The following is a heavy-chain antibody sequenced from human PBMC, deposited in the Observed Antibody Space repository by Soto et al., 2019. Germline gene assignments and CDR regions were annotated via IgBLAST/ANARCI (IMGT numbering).Heavy chain of an antibody. D-gene: IGHD1-1*01. V-gene: IGHV3-30-3*01. CDR1: GFTCRTYA. Sequence: GGSLRLSCEVPGFTCRTYAMHWGRQAPGKGLEWVAAIPYEGVNEVYSDSVKGRFSISRDNSKNTLFLQMNSLTSEDTAVYYCARDGESLQCRTGTTSYSGMNVWGQGTTVTVSS. CDR3: ARDGESLQCRTGTTSYSGMNV. J-gene: IGHJ6*02. CDR2: IPYEGVNE.